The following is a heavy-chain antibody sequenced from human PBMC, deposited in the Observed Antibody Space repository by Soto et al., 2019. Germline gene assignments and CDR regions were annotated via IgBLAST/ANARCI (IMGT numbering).Heavy chain of an antibody. V-gene: IGHV3-23*01. CDR2: ISGSGGST. J-gene: IGHJ1*01. CDR3: ASGAPMYYYDSSGYYEGGYFQH. D-gene: IGHD3-22*01. Sequence: EVQLLESGGGLVQPGGSLRLSCAASGFTFSSYAMSWVRQAPGKGLEWVSAISGSGGSTYYADSVKGRFTISRDNSKNTLYLQMNSLRAEDTAVYYCASGAPMYYYDSSGYYEGGYFQHWGQGTLVTVFS. CDR1: GFTFSSYA.